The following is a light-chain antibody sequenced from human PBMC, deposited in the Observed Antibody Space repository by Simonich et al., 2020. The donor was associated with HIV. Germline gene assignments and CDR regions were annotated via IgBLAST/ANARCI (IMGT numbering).Light chain of an antibody. V-gene: IGKV2D-29*02. J-gene: IGKJ4*01. Sequence: DIVMTQTPLSLSVTPGQPASISCKSSQSLLHSDGKTYVHWYLQKPGQSPHLLIYEVSNRVSGVPDRFSGSGSGTDFTLKISRVEAEDVGVFYCMQGIQLPLTFGGGTKVEIK. CDR3: MQGIQLPLT. CDR1: QSLLHSDGKTY. CDR2: EVS.